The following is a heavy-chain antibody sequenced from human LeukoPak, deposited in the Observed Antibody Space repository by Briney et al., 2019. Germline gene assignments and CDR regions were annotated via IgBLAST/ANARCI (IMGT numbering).Heavy chain of an antibody. J-gene: IGHJ4*02. V-gene: IGHV4-34*01. CDR1: GGSFSGYY. CDR3: ARGRPFHSGYDLVGVDY. Sequence: SETLSLTCAVYGGSFSGYYWSWIRQPPGKGLEWIGEINHSGSTNYNPSLKSRVTISVDTSKNQFSLKLSSVTAADTAVYYCARGRPFHSGYDLVGVDYWGQRTLVTASS. D-gene: IGHD5-12*01. CDR2: INHSGST.